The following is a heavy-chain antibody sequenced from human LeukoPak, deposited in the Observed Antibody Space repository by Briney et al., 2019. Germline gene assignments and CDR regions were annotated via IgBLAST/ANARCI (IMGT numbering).Heavy chain of an antibody. D-gene: IGHD4-17*01. J-gene: IGHJ6*03. CDR3: AKDRDHYGDYVGYYYMDV. CDR2: ISGSGGST. V-gene: IGHV3-23*01. CDR1: GFTFSSYA. Sequence: GGSLRLSCAASGFTFSSYAMSWVRQAPGKGLEWVSAISGSGGSTYYADSVKGRFTISRDNSKNTLYLQMNSLRAEDTAVYYCAKDRDHYGDYVGYYYMDVWGKGTTVTVSS.